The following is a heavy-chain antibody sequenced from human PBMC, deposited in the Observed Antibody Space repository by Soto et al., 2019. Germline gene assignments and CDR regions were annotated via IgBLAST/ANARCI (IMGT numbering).Heavy chain of an antibody. D-gene: IGHD1-1*01. CDR2: IYYSGST. CDR3: ALLGIRRWWFDP. CDR1: GGSISSYY. V-gene: IGHV4-59*01. J-gene: IGHJ5*02. Sequence: SETLSLTCTVSGGSISSYYWSWIRQPPGKGLEWIGYIYYSGSTNYNPSLKSRVTISVDTSKNQFSLKLGSVTAADTAVYYCALLGIRRWWFDPWGQGTLVTVSS.